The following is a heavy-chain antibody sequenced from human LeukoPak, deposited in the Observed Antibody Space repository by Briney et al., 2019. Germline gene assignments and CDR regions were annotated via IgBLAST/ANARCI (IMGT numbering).Heavy chain of an antibody. J-gene: IGHJ3*02. V-gene: IGHV3-74*01. D-gene: IGHD1-26*01. Sequence: GGSLRLSCAASGFTFSNYWMSWVRQAPGKGLVWVSRINSDGSSRHYADSVKGRFTISRDNAKNTLHLQMTSLRAGDTAVYYCARGGSPPEALGDAFDIWGQGTMVTVSS. CDR1: GFTFSNYW. CDR3: ARGGSPPEALGDAFDI. CDR2: INSDGSSR.